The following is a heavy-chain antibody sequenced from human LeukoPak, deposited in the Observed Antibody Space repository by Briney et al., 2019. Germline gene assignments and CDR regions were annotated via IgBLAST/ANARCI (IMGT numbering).Heavy chain of an antibody. Sequence: SETLSLTCTVSGGSVSSGSYYWSWIRQPPGKGLECIGYIYYSGSTNYNPSLKSRVTISVDTSKNQFSLKLSSVTAADTAVYYCAREGRRYGSGSYYNQEMTILDVWGQGTTVTVSS. V-gene: IGHV4-61*01. J-gene: IGHJ6*02. D-gene: IGHD3-10*01. CDR2: IYYSGST. CDR3: AREGRRYGSGSYYNQEMTILDV. CDR1: GGSVSSGSYY.